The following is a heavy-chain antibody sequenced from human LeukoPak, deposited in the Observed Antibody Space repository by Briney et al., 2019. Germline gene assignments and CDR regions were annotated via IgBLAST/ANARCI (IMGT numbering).Heavy chain of an antibody. Sequence: GSLRLSCAASGFTFSNYWMHWVRQAPGKGLVWVSRINRDGRSTNYADSVKGRFTISRDNAKNTVFLQMNSLGAEDTAVYYCALPLRDGDFYFDYWGQGALVTVSS. V-gene: IGHV3-74*01. J-gene: IGHJ4*02. CDR3: ALPLRDGDFYFDY. CDR1: GFTFSNYW. CDR2: INRDGRST. D-gene: IGHD4-17*01.